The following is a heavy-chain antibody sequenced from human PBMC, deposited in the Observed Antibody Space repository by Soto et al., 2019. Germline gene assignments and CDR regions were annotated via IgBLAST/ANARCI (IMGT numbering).Heavy chain of an antibody. CDR2: IYYSGTT. Sequence: SETLSLTCTVSVASVSSSDCYWSWIRQPPGKGLEWIGNIYYSGTTYYNTSLKSRVTLSIDTSKNQFPLTLSSVTAADTAVYYCARGSTARWFYYAMDVWGQGTTVTSP. V-gene: IGHV4-30-4*01. D-gene: IGHD3-22*01. J-gene: IGHJ6*02. CDR1: VASVSSSDCY. CDR3: ARGSTARWFYYAMDV.